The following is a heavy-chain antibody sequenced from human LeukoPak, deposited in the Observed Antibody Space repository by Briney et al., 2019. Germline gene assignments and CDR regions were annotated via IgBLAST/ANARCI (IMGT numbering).Heavy chain of an antibody. CDR3: AREFYYGSGSFFDY. CDR2: ISSSGSTI. CDR1: GFTFSDYY. D-gene: IGHD3-10*01. J-gene: IGHJ4*02. V-gene: IGHV3-11*01. Sequence: GGSLRLSCAASGFTFSDYYISWIRQAPGKGLEWVSYISSSGSTIYYADSVKGRFTISRDNAKNSLYLQINSLRAEDTAVSSCAREFYYGSGSFFDYWGQGTLVTVSS.